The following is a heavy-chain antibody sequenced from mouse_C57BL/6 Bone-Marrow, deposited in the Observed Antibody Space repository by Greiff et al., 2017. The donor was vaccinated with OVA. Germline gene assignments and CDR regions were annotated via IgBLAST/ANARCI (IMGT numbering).Heavy chain of an antibody. CDR2: IRLKSDNYAT. CDR3: TRAYYYGSSYGFDV. V-gene: IGHV6-3*01. Sequence: EVQLQESGGGLVQPGGSMKLSCVASGFTFSNYWMNWVRQSPEKGLEWVAQIRLKSDNYATHYAVSVKGRFTISRDDSKSSVYLQMNNLRAEDTGIYYCTRAYYYGSSYGFDVWGTGTTVTVSS. J-gene: IGHJ1*03. D-gene: IGHD1-1*01. CDR1: GFTFSNYW.